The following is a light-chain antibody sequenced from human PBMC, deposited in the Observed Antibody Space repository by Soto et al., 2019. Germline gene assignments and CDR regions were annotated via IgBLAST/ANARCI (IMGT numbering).Light chain of an antibody. CDR2: EVT. J-gene: IGLJ1*01. CDR3: ASPTTTNFV. V-gene: IGLV2-14*01. CDR1: SSDVGAYNL. Sequence: QSVLTQPASVSGSPGQSITISCTGTSSDVGAYNLVSWYQHLPDKAPKLIISEVTNRPSGVSDRFSGSKSGNTASLTISGLQAEDEDDYYCASPTTTNFVFGSGTKVTVL.